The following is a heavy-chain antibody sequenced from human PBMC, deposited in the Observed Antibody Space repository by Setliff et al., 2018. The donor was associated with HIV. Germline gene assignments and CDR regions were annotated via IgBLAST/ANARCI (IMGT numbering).Heavy chain of an antibody. CDR1: GGSFSGYY. V-gene: IGHV4-34*01. CDR2: INHSGST. J-gene: IGHJ4*01. D-gene: IGHD1-26*01. CDR3: ASHLPPYSGNFDY. Sequence: SETLSLTCAVYGGSFSGYYWSWIRQSPGKGLEWIGEINHSGSTNYNPSLKSRVTISVDTSKNQISLKLSSVTAAGTAVYYCASHLPPYSGNFDYWGHGTLVTVSS.